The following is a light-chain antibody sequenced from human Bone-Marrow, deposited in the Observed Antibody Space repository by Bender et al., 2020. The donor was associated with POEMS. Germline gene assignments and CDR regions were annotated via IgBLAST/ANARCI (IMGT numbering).Light chain of an antibody. CDR3: QAWDTIPAWVV. Sequence: SYEVSQPPSVSVSPGQTASIACSGDTLEDKFTSWYQQRPGQSPVLVIYQDTKRPSGIPERFSGSNSGNTAILTITGAQAIDEADYYCQAWDTIPAWVVFGGGTKLTVL. CDR2: QDT. V-gene: IGLV3-1*01. CDR1: TLEDKF. J-gene: IGLJ2*01.